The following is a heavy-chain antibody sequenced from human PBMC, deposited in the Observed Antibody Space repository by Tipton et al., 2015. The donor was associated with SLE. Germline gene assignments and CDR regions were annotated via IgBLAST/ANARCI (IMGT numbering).Heavy chain of an antibody. V-gene: IGHV4-61*10. Sequence: TLSLTCAVYGGSFSGSYYWSWIRQPAGKGLEWIGYIYTSGSTNYNPSLKSRVTISVDTSNNQFSLKVSSVTAADTAVYYCAREGGGASAGYFDLWGRGTLVTVSS. J-gene: IGHJ2*01. CDR1: GGSFSGSYY. CDR3: AREGGGASAGYFDL. D-gene: IGHD1-26*01. CDR2: IYTSGST.